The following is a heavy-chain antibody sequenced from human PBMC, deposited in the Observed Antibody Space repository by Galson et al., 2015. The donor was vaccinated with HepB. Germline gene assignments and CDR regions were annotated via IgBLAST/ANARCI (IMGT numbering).Heavy chain of an antibody. D-gene: IGHD2-2*01. V-gene: IGHV3-15*01. Sequence: SLRLSCAASGFIFSNAWMSWVRQAPGKGLEWVGRIKSQTDGGTTDYAAPVKGRFTISRDDSKNTLYLQMNSLKSEDTAVYYCTTDEYCTTTNCYGGFEYWGQGTLVTVSS. J-gene: IGHJ4*02. CDR2: IKSQTDGGTT. CDR3: TTDEYCTTTNCYGGFEY. CDR1: GFIFSNAW.